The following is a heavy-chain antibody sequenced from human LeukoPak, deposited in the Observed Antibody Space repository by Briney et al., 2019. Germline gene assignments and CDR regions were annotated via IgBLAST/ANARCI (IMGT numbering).Heavy chain of an antibody. Sequence: GGSLRLSCAASGFTFSNYGMHWVRQAPGKGLEWVAVIWYDGSNKYYADSVKGRFTISRDNSKNTLFLQMNSLRAEDTAVYYCAKDRGYCTNGVCYRIDFWGQGSLVTVSS. CDR1: GFTFSNYG. J-gene: IGHJ4*02. V-gene: IGHV3-30*02. CDR3: AKDRGYCTNGVCYRIDF. CDR2: IWYDGSNK. D-gene: IGHD2-8*01.